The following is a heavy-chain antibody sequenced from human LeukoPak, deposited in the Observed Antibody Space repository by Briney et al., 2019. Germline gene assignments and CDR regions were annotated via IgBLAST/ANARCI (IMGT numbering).Heavy chain of an antibody. CDR2: IYYSGTT. J-gene: IGHJ6*03. Sequence: PSETLSLTCSASGGSISSSGYYWNWIRQPPGKGREWVGSIYYSGTTYYNSSLKSRVTISEDTSKNRFSLMLTSVTAADTAVYYCARQVSAYFYYYIDVWGEGTTVIVSS. CDR1: GGSISSSGYY. V-gene: IGHV4-39*01. CDR3: ARQVSAYFYYYIDV.